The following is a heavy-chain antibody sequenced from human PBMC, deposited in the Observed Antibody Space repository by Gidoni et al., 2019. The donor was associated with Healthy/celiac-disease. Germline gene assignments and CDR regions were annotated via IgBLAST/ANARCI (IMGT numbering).Heavy chain of an antibody. D-gene: IGHD3-16*02. CDR1: GFSLSNARMG. CDR3: ARSQTYYDYVWGSYRSYYFDY. Sequence: QVTLKESGPVLVKPTETLTLTCTVPGFSLSNARMGVSWIRQPPGKALEWLAHIFSNDEKSYSTSLKSRLTISKDTSKSQVVLTMTNMDPVDTATYYCARSQTYYDYVWGSYRSYYFDYWGQGTLVTVSS. CDR2: IFSNDEK. V-gene: IGHV2-26*01. J-gene: IGHJ4*02.